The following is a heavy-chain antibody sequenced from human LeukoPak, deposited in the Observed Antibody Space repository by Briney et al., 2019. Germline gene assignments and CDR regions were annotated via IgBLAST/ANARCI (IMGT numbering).Heavy chain of an antibody. Sequence: PSETLSLTCSVSGGSINSTSYYWGWVRQPPGKGLEWVASMYYTGNTYCSSSLRGRVTISADTSKNHFSLRLTSVTAADTAVYYCAGQFPKFGIAFDIWGQGTRVTVSS. CDR1: GGSINSTSYY. D-gene: IGHD3-16*01. CDR2: MYYTGNT. CDR3: AGQFPKFGIAFDI. V-gene: IGHV4-39*01. J-gene: IGHJ3*02.